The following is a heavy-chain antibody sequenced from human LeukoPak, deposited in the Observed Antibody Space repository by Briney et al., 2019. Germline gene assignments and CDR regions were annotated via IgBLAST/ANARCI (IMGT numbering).Heavy chain of an antibody. J-gene: IGHJ6*02. CDR2: ISDYNGNT. CDR1: GYTFSSYG. D-gene: IGHD6-13*01. Sequence: VSVRLSCTASGYTFSSYGISWVRQARGKGLEWMVWISDYNGNTHYAQKLQGRVTMTTDTSTSTAYMELRSLRSDDTAVYYCARESDQQPYGMDVWGQGTTVTVSS. CDR3: ARESDQQPYGMDV. V-gene: IGHV1-18*01.